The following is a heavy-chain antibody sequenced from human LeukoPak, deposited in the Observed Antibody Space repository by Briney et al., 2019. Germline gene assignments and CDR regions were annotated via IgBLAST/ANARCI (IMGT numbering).Heavy chain of an antibody. CDR2: ISSSSSYI. CDR3: AGSTATTYYYYMDV. Sequence: GGSLRLSCAASGFTFSSYSINWVRQAPGKGLEWVSSISSSSSYIYYADSVKGRFTISRDNAKSSLYLQMNSLRAEDTAVYYCAGSTATTYYYYMDVWGKGTTVTVSS. V-gene: IGHV3-21*01. CDR1: GFTFSSYS. D-gene: IGHD4-17*01. J-gene: IGHJ6*03.